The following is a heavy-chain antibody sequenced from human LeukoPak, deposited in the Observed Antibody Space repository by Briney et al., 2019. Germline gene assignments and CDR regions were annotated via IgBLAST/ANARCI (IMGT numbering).Heavy chain of an antibody. CDR1: GGSISSGSYY. CDR3: ARERPKAIVSRYFNY. Sequence: SQTLSLTCTVSGGSISSGSYYWSWIRQPAGKGLEWIGRIYTSGSTNYNPSLKSRVTISVDTSKNQFSLKLSSVTAADTAVYYCARERPKAIVSRYFNYWGQGTLVTVSS. D-gene: IGHD5-18*01. CDR2: IYTSGST. V-gene: IGHV4-61*02. J-gene: IGHJ4*02.